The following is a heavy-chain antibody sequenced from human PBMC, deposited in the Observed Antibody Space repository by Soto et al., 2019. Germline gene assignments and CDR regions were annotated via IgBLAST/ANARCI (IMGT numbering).Heavy chain of an antibody. CDR2: IYYSGST. V-gene: IGHV4-59*01. D-gene: IGHD6-13*01. Sequence: ETLSLTCTVSGCSISSYYWSWIRQPPGKGLEWIGYIYYSGSTNYNPSLKSRVTISVDTSKNQFSLKLSSVTAADTAVYYCARGGAAAGYYYYGMDVWGQGTTVTVSS. CDR3: ARGGAAAGYYYYGMDV. CDR1: GCSISSYY. J-gene: IGHJ6*02.